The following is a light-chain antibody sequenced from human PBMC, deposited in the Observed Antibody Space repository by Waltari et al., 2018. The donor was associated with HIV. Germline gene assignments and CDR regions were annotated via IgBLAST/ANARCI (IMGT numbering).Light chain of an antibody. V-gene: IGLV2-14*03. J-gene: IGLJ2*01. CDR3: SSYTSSSIL. CDR2: DVR. CDR1: SSDVGGYTY. Sequence: QSALTQPASVSGSPGQSITISCTGTSSDVGGYTYVSWYQQHPGKAPKLMIYDVRNRPAVVLNRCSGSKSGNTASLTISGLQAEDEADYYCSSYTSSSILFGGGTKLTVL.